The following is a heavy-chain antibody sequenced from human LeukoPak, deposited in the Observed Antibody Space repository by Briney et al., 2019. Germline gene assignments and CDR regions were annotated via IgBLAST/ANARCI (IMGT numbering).Heavy chain of an antibody. CDR2: IYHSGST. Sequence: PSETLSLTCAVSGYSISSGYYWGWIRQPPGKGLEWIGRIYHSGSTYYNPSLKSRVTISVDTSKNQFSLKLSSVTAADTAVYYCARQGDDDAFDIWGQGTMVTVSS. D-gene: IGHD3-16*01. CDR3: ARQGDDDAFDI. J-gene: IGHJ3*02. V-gene: IGHV4-38-2*01. CDR1: GYSISSGYY.